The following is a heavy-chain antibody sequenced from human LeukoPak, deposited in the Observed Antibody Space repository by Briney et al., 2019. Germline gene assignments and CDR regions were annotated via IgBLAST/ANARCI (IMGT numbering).Heavy chain of an antibody. V-gene: IGHV3-7*01. J-gene: IGHJ4*02. CDR3: VRAGWELDY. CDR1: GFRFNEYW. Sequence: GGSLRLSCAASGFRFNEYWMSWVRQPPGEGLQWVAHIKDDGTEEYYLDSVEGRFTIARDDAKNSLYLQMNSLRVEDTAFYYCVRAGWELDYWGQGTPVTVS. D-gene: IGHD1-1*01. CDR2: IKDDGTEE.